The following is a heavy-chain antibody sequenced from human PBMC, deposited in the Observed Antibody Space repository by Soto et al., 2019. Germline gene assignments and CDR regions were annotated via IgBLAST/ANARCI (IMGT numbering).Heavy chain of an antibody. CDR1: GGSFSGYY. CDR2: INHSGST. D-gene: IGHD3-10*01. J-gene: IGHJ4*02. Sequence: SETLSLTCAVYGGSFSGYYWSWIRQPLGKGLEWIGEINHSGSTNYNPSLKSRVTISVDTSKNQFSLKLSSVTAADTAVYYCARGVKYYYGSGSYYNPVGFDYWGQGTLVTVSS. V-gene: IGHV4-34*01. CDR3: ARGVKYYYGSGSYYNPVGFDY.